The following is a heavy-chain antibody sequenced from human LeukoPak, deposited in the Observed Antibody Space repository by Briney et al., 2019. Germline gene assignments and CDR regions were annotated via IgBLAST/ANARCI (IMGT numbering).Heavy chain of an antibody. D-gene: IGHD1-14*01. CDR2: IHPDSSDK. CDR3: TRLPRETAGDY. Sequence: GGSLRLSCAASGFTFRHSWLSWIRQTPGKGLEWVANIHPDSSDKFYVDSMEGRFTISRDNTKNSLYLQIDNVRVDDTGLYYCTRLPRETAGDYWGQGVPVIVSS. V-gene: IGHV3-7*03. CDR1: GFTFRHSW. J-gene: IGHJ4*02.